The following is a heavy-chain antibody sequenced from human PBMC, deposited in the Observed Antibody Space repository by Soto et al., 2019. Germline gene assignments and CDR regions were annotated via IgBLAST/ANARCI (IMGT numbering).Heavy chain of an antibody. CDR3: ARGEIIPDFGYGMDV. CDR2: IWYDGSNK. CDR1: GFTFSSYG. V-gene: IGHV3-33*01. J-gene: IGHJ6*02. D-gene: IGHD3-10*01. Sequence: GGALRLSCAASGFTFSSYGMHWVRQAPGKGLEWVAVIWYDGSNKYYADSVKGRFTISRDNSKNTLYLQMNSLRAEDTAVYYCARGEIIPDFGYGMDVWGQGTTVTVS.